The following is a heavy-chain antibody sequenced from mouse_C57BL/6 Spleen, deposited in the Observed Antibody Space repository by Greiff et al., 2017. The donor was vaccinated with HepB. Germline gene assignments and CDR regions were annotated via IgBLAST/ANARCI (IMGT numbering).Heavy chain of an antibody. CDR3: ASGDTTVVARYFDV. Sequence: VQLQQSGAELVRPGASVKLSCKASGYTFTDYYINWVKQRPGQGLEWIARIYPGSGNTYYNEKFKGKATLTAEKSSSTAYMQLSSLTSEDSAVYFCASGDTTVVARYFDVWGTGTTVTVSS. CDR1: GYTFTDYY. CDR2: IYPGSGNT. D-gene: IGHD1-1*01. J-gene: IGHJ1*03. V-gene: IGHV1-76*01.